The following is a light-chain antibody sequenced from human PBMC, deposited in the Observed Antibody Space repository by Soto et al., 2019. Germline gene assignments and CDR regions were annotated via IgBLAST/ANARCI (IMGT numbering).Light chain of an antibody. Sequence: DIQMTRSPSSLSASVGDRVTITCQASQDITNYLNWYQQKPGKAPKLLIYDASNLETGVPSRFSGSGSGTDFTLTITSLQPEDIATYYCQQYDNVPPSFGQGTKLEIK. V-gene: IGKV1-33*01. J-gene: IGKJ2*01. CDR1: QDITNY. CDR2: DAS. CDR3: QQYDNVPPS.